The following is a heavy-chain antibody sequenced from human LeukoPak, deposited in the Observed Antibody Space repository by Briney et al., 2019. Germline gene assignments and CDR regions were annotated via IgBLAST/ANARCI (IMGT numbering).Heavy chain of an antibody. CDR1: GGSVGSGTYY. CDR3: ARGYGDRGEFDY. V-gene: IGHV4-39*07. D-gene: IGHD4-17*01. CDR2: AYYSGSA. J-gene: IGHJ4*02. Sequence: PSETLSLTCTVSGGSVGSGTYYWSWIRQSPGKGLEWIGNAYYSGSAYYNPSLKSRVTMSVDTSKNQFSLKLSSVTAADTAVYYCARGYGDRGEFDYWGQGTLVTVSS.